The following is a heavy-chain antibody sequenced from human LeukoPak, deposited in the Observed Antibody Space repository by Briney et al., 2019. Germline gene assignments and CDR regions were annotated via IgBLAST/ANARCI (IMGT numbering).Heavy chain of an antibody. CDR3: ARERVTVTLDY. V-gene: IGHV4-61*02. Sequence: PSETLSLTCTVSGGSISSGSYYWSWIRQPAGKGLEWIGRIYTSGSTNYNPSLKSRVTISVDTSKNQFSLKLSSVTAADTAVYYCARERVTVTLDYWGQGTLVTVSS. CDR2: IYTSGST. CDR1: GGSISSGSYY. D-gene: IGHD4-11*01. J-gene: IGHJ4*02.